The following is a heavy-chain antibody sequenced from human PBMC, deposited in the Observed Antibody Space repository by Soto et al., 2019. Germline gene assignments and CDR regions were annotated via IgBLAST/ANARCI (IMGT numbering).Heavy chain of an antibody. Sequence: GGSLRLSCAASGFTFSNAWMYWVRQAPGKGLEWVGRIESKTDGGTTDYAAPVKGRFTISRDDSKNTLYLQMNSLKTEDTAVYYCTTSFYFDSSGYHYGMDVWGQGTTVTVSS. V-gene: IGHV3-15*07. CDR1: GFTFSNAW. CDR3: TTSFYFDSSGYHYGMDV. D-gene: IGHD3-22*01. CDR2: IESKTDGGTT. J-gene: IGHJ6*02.